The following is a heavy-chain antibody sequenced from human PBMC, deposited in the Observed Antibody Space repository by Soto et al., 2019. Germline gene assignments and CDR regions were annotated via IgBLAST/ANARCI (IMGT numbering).Heavy chain of an antibody. CDR2: TYYRSKWYN. CDR1: GDSVSSNSVA. D-gene: IGHD1-26*01. J-gene: IGHJ5*02. CDR3: ARMYSGRQSWFDP. Sequence: SQTLSLTCAISGDSVSSNSVAWNWIMHSPSRGLELLGRTYYRSKWYNDYALSEKSRITINPDTSKNHFSLQLNSVTPEDTAVYYRARMYSGRQSWFDPSGQGTLVTFSS. V-gene: IGHV6-1*01.